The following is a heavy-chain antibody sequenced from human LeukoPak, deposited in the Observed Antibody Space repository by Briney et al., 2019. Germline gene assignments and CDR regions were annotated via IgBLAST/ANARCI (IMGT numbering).Heavy chain of an antibody. CDR1: GFTFDDYA. V-gene: IGHV3-9*01. CDR2: IGWNSGSI. D-gene: IGHD3-10*01. J-gene: IGHJ4*02. CDR3: AKDPEMVPGDMIDY. Sequence: GRSLRLSCAASGFTFDDYAMHWVRQAPGKGLEWVSGIGWNSGSIGYADSVKGRFTISRDNAKNSLYLQMNSLRAEDTALYYCAKDPEMVPGDMIDYWGQGTLVTVSS.